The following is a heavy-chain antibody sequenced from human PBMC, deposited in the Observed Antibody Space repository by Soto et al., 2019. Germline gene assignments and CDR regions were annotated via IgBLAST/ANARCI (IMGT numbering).Heavy chain of an antibody. D-gene: IGHD1-1*01. CDR1: GFTFSKAW. V-gene: IGHV3-15*01. J-gene: IGHJ4*02. Sequence: EVQLVESGGGLVKPGGSLRVSCAASGFTFSKAWMNWVRQAPGKGLEWVGRIKTITEGATTDYAAPVKGRFTISRDDSRNTVYLQMNSLITEDTAVYYCTTDEEDNGNDGDFDYWGQGTLVTVSS. CDR3: TTDEEDNGNDGDFDY. CDR2: IKTITEGATT.